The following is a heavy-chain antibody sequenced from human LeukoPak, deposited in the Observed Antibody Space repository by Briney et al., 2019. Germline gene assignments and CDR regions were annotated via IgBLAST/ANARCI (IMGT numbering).Heavy chain of an antibody. D-gene: IGHD3-3*01. CDR2: IYYSGST. Sequence: SETLSLTCTVSGGSISSYYWSWIRQPPGKGLEWIGYIYYSGSTTYNPSLKSRVTISVDTSKNQFSLKLSSVTAADTAVYYCARSGYYWREFDYWGQGTLVTVSS. CDR3: ARSGYYWREFDY. CDR1: GGSISSYY. J-gene: IGHJ4*02. V-gene: IGHV4-59*01.